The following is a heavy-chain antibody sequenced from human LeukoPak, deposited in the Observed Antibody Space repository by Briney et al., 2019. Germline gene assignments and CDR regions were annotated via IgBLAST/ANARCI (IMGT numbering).Heavy chain of an antibody. CDR3: ARSDTGYNWNYRGHHWFDP. CDR1: GFTFSSYG. V-gene: IGHV3-48*04. J-gene: IGHJ5*02. D-gene: IGHD1-7*01. CDR2: ISSSGSTI. Sequence: PGGSLRLSCAASGFTFSSYGMHWVRQAPGKGLEWVSYISSSGSTIYYADSVKGRFTISRDNAKNSLYLQMNSLRAEDTAVYYCARSDTGYNWNYRGHHWFDPWGQGTLVTVSS.